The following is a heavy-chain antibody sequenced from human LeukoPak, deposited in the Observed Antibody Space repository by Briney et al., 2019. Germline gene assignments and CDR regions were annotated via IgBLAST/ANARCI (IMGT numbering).Heavy chain of an antibody. CDR2: HDGNNK. CDR1: GFTFSSYT. D-gene: IGHD5-12*01. J-gene: IGHJ4*02. CDR3: AREDRGYSGYHCDH. V-gene: IGHV3-30*04. Sequence: AGYLRFSCAASGFTFSSYTFHWLRHAPGMGLEGLAVHDGNNKYYTDSVKGRFTISRDNSKNTQYLQMSSLRAEDTAVYYCAREDRGYSGYHCDHWGQGTLVTVSS.